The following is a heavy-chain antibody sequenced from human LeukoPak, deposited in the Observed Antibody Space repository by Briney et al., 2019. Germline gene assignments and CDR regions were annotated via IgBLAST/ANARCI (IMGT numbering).Heavy chain of an antibody. D-gene: IGHD3-22*01. J-gene: IGHJ3*02. V-gene: IGHV3-21*01. CDR3: ARALPCPYYDSSGYCDDAFDI. CDR1: GFTFSSYS. Sequence: GGSLRLSCAASGFTFSSYSMNWVRQAPGKGLEWVSSISSSSSYIYYADSVKGRFTISRDNAKNSLYLQMNSLRAEDTAVCYCARALPCPYYDSSGYCDDAFDIWGQGTMVTVSS. CDR2: ISSSSSYI.